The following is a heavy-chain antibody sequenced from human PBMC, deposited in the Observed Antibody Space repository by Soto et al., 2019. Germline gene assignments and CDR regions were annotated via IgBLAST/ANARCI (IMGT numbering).Heavy chain of an antibody. V-gene: IGHV3-30-3*01. CDR3: ARGPPITMIVVVWYFDI. D-gene: IGHD3-22*01. CDR1: GFTFSSYA. Sequence: GGSLRLSCAASGFTFSSYAMHWVRQAPGKGLEWVAVISYDGSNKYYADSVKGRFTISRDNSKNTLYLQMNSLRAEDTAVYYCARGPPITMIVVVWYFDIWGRGTLVTVS. CDR2: ISYDGSNK. J-gene: IGHJ2*01.